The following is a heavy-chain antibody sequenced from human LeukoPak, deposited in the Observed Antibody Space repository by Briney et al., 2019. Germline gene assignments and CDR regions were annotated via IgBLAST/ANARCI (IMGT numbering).Heavy chain of an antibody. CDR2: IIPIYGSA. Sequence: ASVKVSCKASGYTFTSYGISWVRQAPGQGLEWMGGIIPIYGSANYAQRFQGRVTITADESTSAAYMELSSLRSEDTAMYYCARGVVPAAIEAFDIWGQGTMVTVSS. D-gene: IGHD2-2*01. V-gene: IGHV1-69*13. CDR1: GYTFTSYG. J-gene: IGHJ3*02. CDR3: ARGVVPAAIEAFDI.